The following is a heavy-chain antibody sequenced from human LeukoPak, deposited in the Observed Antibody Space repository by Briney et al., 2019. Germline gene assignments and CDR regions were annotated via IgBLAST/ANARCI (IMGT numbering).Heavy chain of an antibody. J-gene: IGHJ5*02. CDR1: GGSFSGYY. CDR2: INHSGST. CDR3: ARGLELWSNGVWFDP. Sequence: PSETLSLTCAVYGGSFSGYYWSWIRQPPGKGLEWIGEINHSGSTNHNPSLKSRVTISVDTSKNQFSLKLSSVTAADTAVYYCARGLELWSNGVWFDPWGQGTLVTVSS. D-gene: IGHD1-7*01. V-gene: IGHV4-34*01.